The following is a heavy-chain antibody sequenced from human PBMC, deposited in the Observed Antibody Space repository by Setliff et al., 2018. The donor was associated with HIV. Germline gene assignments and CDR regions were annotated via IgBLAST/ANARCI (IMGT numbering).Heavy chain of an antibody. J-gene: IGHJ3*02. Sequence: GESLKISCAASGFTFSSYEMNWVRQAPGKGLEWVSYISSSGSTIYYADSVKGRFTISRDNSKNSLYLQMNSLRTEDTALYYCAKANPNHDAFDIWGQGTMVTVSS. V-gene: IGHV3-48*03. CDR2: ISSSGSTI. CDR3: AKANPNHDAFDI. CDR1: GFTFSSYE.